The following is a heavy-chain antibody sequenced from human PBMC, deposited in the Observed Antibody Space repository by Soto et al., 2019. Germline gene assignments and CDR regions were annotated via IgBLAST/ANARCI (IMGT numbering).Heavy chain of an antibody. CDR1: GGSISSGGYS. D-gene: IGHD1-1*01. J-gene: IGHJ6*02. CDR3: ARVGNWNEDGMDV. CDR2: IYHSGST. V-gene: IGHV4-30-2*01. Sequence: NPSETLSLTCAVSGGSISSGGYSWSWIRQPPGKGLEWIGYIYHSGSTYYNPSLKSRVTISVDRSKNQFSLKLSSVTAADTAVYYCARVGNWNEDGMDVWGQGTTVTVSS.